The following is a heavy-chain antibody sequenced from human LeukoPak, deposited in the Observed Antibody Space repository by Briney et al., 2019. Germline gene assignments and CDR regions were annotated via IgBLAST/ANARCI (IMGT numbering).Heavy chain of an antibody. Sequence: GGSLRLSCAASGFTFSSYAMSWVRQAPGKGLEWVSGISSSGSGGSTYYADSVKGRFTISRDNSRNTLYLQINSVRAEDTAVYYCARAYSSSWYDFWGQGTLVTVSS. CDR1: GFTFSSYA. CDR2: ISSSGSGGST. CDR3: ARAYSSSWYDF. D-gene: IGHD6-13*01. V-gene: IGHV3-23*01. J-gene: IGHJ5*01.